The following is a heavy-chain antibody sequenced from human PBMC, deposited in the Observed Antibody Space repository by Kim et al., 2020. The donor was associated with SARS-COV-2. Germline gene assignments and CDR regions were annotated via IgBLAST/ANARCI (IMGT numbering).Heavy chain of an antibody. CDR3: TKNVGYSNYDY. V-gene: IGHV3-7*03. CDR2: ISPDGNEK. Sequence: GGSLRLSCTASGFSFSNFWMSWVRQGPGKGLEWVADISPDGNEKGYVGSVRGRFTASRDNAKKSLYLQMNSLRDDDTAMYYCTKNVGYSNYDYWGLGTLVTVSS. J-gene: IGHJ4*02. CDR1: GFSFSNFW. D-gene: IGHD4-4*01.